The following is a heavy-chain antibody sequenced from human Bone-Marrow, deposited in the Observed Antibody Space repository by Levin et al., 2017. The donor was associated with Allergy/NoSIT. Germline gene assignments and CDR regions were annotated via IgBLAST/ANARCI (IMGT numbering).Heavy chain of an antibody. CDR1: GDSISSYY. Sequence: SQTLSLTCSVSGDSISSYYWSWIRQPPGKGLEWMGYIYYSGSPDYNPSLKSRVTISVDTSKNQFSLKLRSVTAADTAVYFCAGGAYNYYGMDVWGQGTTVTVSS. J-gene: IGHJ6*02. CDR2: IYYSGSP. CDR3: AGGAYNYYGMDV. V-gene: IGHV4-59*08. D-gene: IGHD2-21*01.